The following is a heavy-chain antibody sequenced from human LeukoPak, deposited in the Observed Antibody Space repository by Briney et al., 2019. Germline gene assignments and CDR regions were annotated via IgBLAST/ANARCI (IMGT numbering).Heavy chain of an antibody. CDR1: GGSFSGYY. J-gene: IGHJ4*02. Sequence: SETLSLTCAVYGGSFSGYYWSWIRQPPGKGLEWIGEINHSGSTNYNPSLKSRVTISVDTSKNQFSLKLSSVTAADTAVYYCARGVPVEAAGYSSGYFDYWGQGTLVTVSS. CDR2: INHSGST. CDR3: ARGVPVEAAGYSSGYFDY. V-gene: IGHV4-34*01. D-gene: IGHD6-19*01.